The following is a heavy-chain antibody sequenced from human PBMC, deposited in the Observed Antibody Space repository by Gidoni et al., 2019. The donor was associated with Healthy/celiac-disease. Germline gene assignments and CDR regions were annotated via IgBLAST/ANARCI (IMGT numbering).Heavy chain of an antibody. CDR3: ARVRTLVVPAARWDWFDP. CDR1: GGSISSGGYY. V-gene: IGHV4-31*03. Sequence: QVQLQESGPGLVKPSQTLSLTCTVSGGSISSGGYYWSWIRQHPGKGLEWIGYIYYSGSTYYNPSLKSRVTISVDTSKNQFSLKLSSVTAADTAVYYCARVRTLVVPAARWDWFDPWGQGTLVTVSS. D-gene: IGHD2-2*01. J-gene: IGHJ5*02. CDR2: IYYSGST.